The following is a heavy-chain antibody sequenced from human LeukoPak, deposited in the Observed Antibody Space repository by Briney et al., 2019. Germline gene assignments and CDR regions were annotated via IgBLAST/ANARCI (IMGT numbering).Heavy chain of an antibody. CDR1: GYTFTNYG. J-gene: IGHJ4*02. D-gene: IGHD4-17*01. Sequence: ASVKVSCKASGYTFTNYGITWVRQAPGQGLEWMGWISPYNGNTNYPQKLQGRVTMTTDTSTSTAYMEPRSLRSDDTALYYCATEGGWQPTDYGDHVYWGQGTLVTVSS. CDR3: ATEGGWQPTDYGDHVY. CDR2: ISPYNGNT. V-gene: IGHV1-18*01.